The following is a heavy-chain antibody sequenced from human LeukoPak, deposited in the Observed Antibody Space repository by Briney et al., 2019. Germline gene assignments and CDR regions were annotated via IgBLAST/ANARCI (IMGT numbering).Heavy chain of an antibody. J-gene: IGHJ4*02. D-gene: IGHD3-10*01. V-gene: IGHV1-18*01. CDR3: ARSYGGAPRPLIDY. Sequence: ASVEVSCKASGYTFTSYGISWVRQAPGQGLEWMGWISAYNGNTNYAQKLQGRVTMTTDTFTSTAYMELRSLRSDDTAVYYCARSYGGAPRPLIDYWGQGTLVTVSS. CDR1: GYTFTSYG. CDR2: ISAYNGNT.